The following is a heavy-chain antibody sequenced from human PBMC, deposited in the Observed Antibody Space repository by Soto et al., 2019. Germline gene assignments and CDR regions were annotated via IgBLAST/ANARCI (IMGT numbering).Heavy chain of an antibody. J-gene: IGHJ4*02. V-gene: IGHV4-39*01. Sequence: SETLSLTCTVSGASISSSGYYRGWIRQPPGKGLEWIGTIYYSGSTYYNPSLKSRITISVDTSKNQFSLKLSSVTAADTAVYYCATITIFGVVPNYFDYWGQGTLVTVSS. D-gene: IGHD3-3*01. CDR2: IYYSGST. CDR1: GASISSSGYY. CDR3: ATITIFGVVPNYFDY.